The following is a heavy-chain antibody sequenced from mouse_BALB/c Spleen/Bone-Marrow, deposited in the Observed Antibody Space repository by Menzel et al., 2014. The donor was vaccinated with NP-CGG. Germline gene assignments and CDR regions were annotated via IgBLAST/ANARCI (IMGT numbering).Heavy chain of an antibody. Sequence: LVESGAELVKPGASVKLSCTASGFNIKDTYMHWVKQRPEQGLEWIGRIDPANGNTKYDPKFQGKATITADTSSNTAYLQLMSLTSEDAAVYYCARGEYYAMDYWGQGTSVTVSS. J-gene: IGHJ4*01. CDR2: IDPANGNT. V-gene: IGHV14-3*02. CDR3: ARGEYYAMDY. CDR1: GFNIKDTY.